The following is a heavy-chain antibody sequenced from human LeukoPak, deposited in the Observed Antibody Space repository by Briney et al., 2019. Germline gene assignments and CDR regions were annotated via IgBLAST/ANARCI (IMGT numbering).Heavy chain of an antibody. CDR1: GFTFSTYG. CDR2: VSFDSNNI. V-gene: IGHV3-30*18. Sequence: PGGSLRLSCAASGFTFSTYGMHWVRQAPGKGLEWVAVVSFDSNNIYYADSVKGRFTISRDNSKNTLYLQMNSLRAEDTAVYYCAKDLDHYYDSSGDYIWGQGTMVTVSS. J-gene: IGHJ3*02. CDR3: AKDLDHYYDSSGDYI. D-gene: IGHD3-22*01.